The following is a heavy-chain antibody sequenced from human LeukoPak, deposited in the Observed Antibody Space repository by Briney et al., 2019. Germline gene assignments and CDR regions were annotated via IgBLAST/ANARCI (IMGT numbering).Heavy chain of an antibody. J-gene: IGHJ4*02. CDR1: GYSFIDYY. CDR3: ARWDGYSGYDPFDY. CDR2: INPNSGGT. Sequence: ASVKVSCKTSGYSFIDYYIHWVRQAPGQGLEWMGWINPNSGGTNYAQKFQGRVTMTRDTSISTAYMELSRLRSDDTAVYYCARWDGYSGYDPFDYWGQGTLVTVSS. V-gene: IGHV1-2*02. D-gene: IGHD5-12*01.